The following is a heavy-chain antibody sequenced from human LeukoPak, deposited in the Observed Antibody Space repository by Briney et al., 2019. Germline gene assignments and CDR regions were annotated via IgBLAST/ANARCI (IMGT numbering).Heavy chain of an antibody. CDR2: MFYSGTT. J-gene: IGHJ3*02. V-gene: IGHV4-59*08. CDR3: ARGRGEVVVAAWDVFDI. Sequence: SETLSLTCTVSGGSISSYYWSWIRQPPGQGLEWIAYMFYSGTTNYNPSLRSRVTISLDTSKNQFSLRLSSVTAADTAVYYCARGRGEVVVAAWDVFDIWGQGTMVTVSS. D-gene: IGHD2-15*01. CDR1: GGSISSYY.